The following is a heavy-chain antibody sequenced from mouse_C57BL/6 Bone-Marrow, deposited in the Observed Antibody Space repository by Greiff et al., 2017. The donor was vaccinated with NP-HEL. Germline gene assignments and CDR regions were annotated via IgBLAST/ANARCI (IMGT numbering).Heavy chain of an antibody. V-gene: IGHV1-42*01. Sequence: EVQLQQSGPELVKPGASVKISCKASGYSFTGYYMNWVKQSPEKSLEWIGEINPSTGGTTYNQKFKAKATLTVDKSSSTAYMQLKSLTSEDSAVYYCARWSDAPMDYWGQGTSVTVSS. J-gene: IGHJ4*01. CDR3: ARWSDAPMDY. CDR2: INPSTGGT. CDR1: GYSFTGYY.